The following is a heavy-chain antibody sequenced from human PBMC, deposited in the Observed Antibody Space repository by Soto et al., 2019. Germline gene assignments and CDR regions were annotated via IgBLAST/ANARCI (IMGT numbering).Heavy chain of an antibody. CDR2: IYWDDDK. J-gene: IGHJ4*02. Sequence: SGPTAGEPTQTLTLTCTFSGFSLSTSGVGVGWIRQPPGKALEWLALIYWDDDKRYSPSLKSRLTITKDTSKNQVVLTMTNMDPVDTATYYCAHSLGGNCSGGSCYCYDYWGQGTLVTVSS. CDR1: GFSLSTSGVG. D-gene: IGHD2-15*01. V-gene: IGHV2-5*02. CDR3: AHSLGGNCSGGSCYCYDY.